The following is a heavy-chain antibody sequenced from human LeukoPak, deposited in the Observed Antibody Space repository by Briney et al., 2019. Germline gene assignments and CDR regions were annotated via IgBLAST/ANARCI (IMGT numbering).Heavy chain of an antibody. CDR2: IYYSGST. CDR1: GGSISSYY. J-gene: IGHJ5*02. Sequence: SETLSLTCTVSGGSISSYYWSWIRQPPGKGLEWIGYIYYSGSTNYNPSLKSRVTISVDTSKNQFSLKLSSVTAADTAVYYCARGGGGYIVVVPAARNWFDPWGQGTLVTVSS. D-gene: IGHD2-2*01. CDR3: ARGGGGYIVVVPAARNWFDP. V-gene: IGHV4-59*12.